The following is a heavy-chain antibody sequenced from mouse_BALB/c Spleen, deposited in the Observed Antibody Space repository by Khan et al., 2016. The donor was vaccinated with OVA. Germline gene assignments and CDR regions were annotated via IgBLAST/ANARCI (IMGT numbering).Heavy chain of an antibody. V-gene: IGHV1-20*02. CDR1: GYSFTGYF. Sequence: DVQLQESGPELVKPGASVKISCKASGYSFTGYFMHWVMQSHGKSLEWIGRINPHIGETFYNQKFKGKATLTVDESSSTAHMELRSLASEDSAVYFCARIYGSDFDYWGQGTTLTVSS. J-gene: IGHJ2*01. D-gene: IGHD1-1*01. CDR2: INPHIGET. CDR3: ARIYGSDFDY.